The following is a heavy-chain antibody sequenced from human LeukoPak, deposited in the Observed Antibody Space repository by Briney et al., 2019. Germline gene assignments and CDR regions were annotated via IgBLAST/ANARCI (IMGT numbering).Heavy chain of an antibody. J-gene: IGHJ3*02. D-gene: IGHD1-1*01. Sequence: GGSLRLSCAGSGFTFSSYDMHWGRQATGKGLGWGSDIGTVGDRYYPGYVERRFTTSREHAKNSLYLHKNSLRAGDTAVSYCATASKNRENWNGGWHAFDIWGQGTMVTVSS. CDR2: IGTVGDR. CDR1: GFTFSSYD. CDR3: ATASKNRENWNGGWHAFDI. V-gene: IGHV3-13*01.